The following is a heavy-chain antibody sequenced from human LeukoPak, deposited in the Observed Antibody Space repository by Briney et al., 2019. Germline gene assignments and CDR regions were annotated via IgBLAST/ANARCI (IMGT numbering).Heavy chain of an antibody. Sequence: GGSLRLSCAASGFNFSSYSMNWVRQAPGKGLEWVSSISSSSSYIYYADSVKGRFTISRDNAKNSLYLQMNSLRAEDTAVYYCARYAGYSVTRFDYWGQGTLVTVSS. J-gene: IGHJ4*02. CDR1: GFNFSSYS. V-gene: IGHV3-21*01. D-gene: IGHD6-13*01. CDR3: ARYAGYSVTRFDY. CDR2: ISSSSSYI.